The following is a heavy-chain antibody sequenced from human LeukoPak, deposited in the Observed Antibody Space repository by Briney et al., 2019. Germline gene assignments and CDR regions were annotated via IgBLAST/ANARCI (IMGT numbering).Heavy chain of an antibody. CDR3: VKGGDFEY. D-gene: IGHD5-24*01. CDR2: ISSNGGST. Sequence: GGSLRLSCTASKFTFSHYGMQWVRQAPGQGLEYVSAISSNGGSTYYADSVKGRFTISRDNSKDTLYLQMNTIRGEDTAVYYCVKGGDFEYWGQGTLVIVSS. J-gene: IGHJ4*02. V-gene: IGHV3-64D*06. CDR1: KFTFSHYG.